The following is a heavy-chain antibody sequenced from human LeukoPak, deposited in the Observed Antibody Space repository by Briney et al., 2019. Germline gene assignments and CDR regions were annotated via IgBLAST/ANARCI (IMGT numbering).Heavy chain of an antibody. V-gene: IGHV1-69*05. CDR2: FIPIFGTA. Sequence: SVKVSCKASGGTFSSYAISWVRQAPGQGLEWMGGFIPIFGTANYAQKFQGRVTITTDESTSTAYMELSSLRSEDTAVYYCARSIAVAGTSYYFDYWGQGTLVTVSS. D-gene: IGHD6-19*01. CDR3: ARSIAVAGTSYYFDY. CDR1: GGTFSSYA. J-gene: IGHJ4*02.